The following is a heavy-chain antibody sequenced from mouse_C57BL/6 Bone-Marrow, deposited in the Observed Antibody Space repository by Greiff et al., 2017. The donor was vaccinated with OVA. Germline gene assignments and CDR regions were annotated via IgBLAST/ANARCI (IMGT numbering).Heavy chain of an antibody. Sequence: VQLKESGAELMKPGASVKLSCKATGYTFTGYWIEWVTQRPGHGLEWIGEILPGSGCPNYNEKFKGKATFTADTSSNTASMQLSSLTTEDSAIYDGARWRRYDYDGFAYWGQGTLVTVSA. CDR1: GYTFTGYW. J-gene: IGHJ3*01. CDR3: ARWRRYDYDGFAY. V-gene: IGHV1-9*01. D-gene: IGHD2-4*01. CDR2: ILPGSGCP.